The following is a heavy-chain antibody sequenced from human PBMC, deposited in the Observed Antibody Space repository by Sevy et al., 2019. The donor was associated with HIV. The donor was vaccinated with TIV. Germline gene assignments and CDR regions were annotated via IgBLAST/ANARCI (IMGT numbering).Heavy chain of an antibody. CDR2: ISWDGGST. CDR3: AKDLAIAAAAPYGMDV. V-gene: IGHV3-43*01. CDR1: GFTFDDYT. D-gene: IGHD6-13*01. J-gene: IGHJ6*02. Sequence: GGSLRLSCAASGFTFDDYTRHWVRQAPGKGLEWVSLISWDGGSTYYADSVKGRFTISRDNSKNSLYLQMNSLRTEDTALYYCAKDLAIAAAAPYGMDVWGQGTTVTVSS.